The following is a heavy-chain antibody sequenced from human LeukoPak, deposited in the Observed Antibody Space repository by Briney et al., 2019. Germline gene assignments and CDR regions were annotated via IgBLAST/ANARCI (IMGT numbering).Heavy chain of an antibody. D-gene: IGHD5-12*01. CDR3: ARDFVVAMAPFHPSDV. CDR1: GFKFSSYK. V-gene: IGHV3-21*01. CDR2: ISSTSTDI. Sequence: PGGSLRLSCVASGFKFSSYKMHWVRQAPGKGLEWVSSISSTSTDIHYADSVKGRFTISRDNAKNSLYLQMNSLRAEDTAVYYCARDFVVAMAPFHPSDVWGKGTTVTVSS. J-gene: IGHJ6*04.